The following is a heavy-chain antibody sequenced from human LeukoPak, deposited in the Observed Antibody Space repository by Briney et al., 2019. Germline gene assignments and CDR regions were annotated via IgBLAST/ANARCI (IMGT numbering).Heavy chain of an antibody. D-gene: IGHD1-26*01. Sequence: GGSLRLSCVASGFTFNNYAMTWVRQAPGKGLEWVSAISGSGYSTYYADSVKGRFTISRDKSKNSLYLQMNSLRVEDTAIYYCAKSIVNSGTYIPFDYWGQGTLVTVSS. CDR2: ISGSGYST. V-gene: IGHV3-23*01. CDR3: AKSIVNSGTYIPFDY. J-gene: IGHJ4*02. CDR1: GFTFNNYA.